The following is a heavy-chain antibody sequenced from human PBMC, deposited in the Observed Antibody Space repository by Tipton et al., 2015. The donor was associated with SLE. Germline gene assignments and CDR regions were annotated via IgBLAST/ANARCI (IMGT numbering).Heavy chain of an antibody. CDR1: GSSISSYH. CDR2: IFHSGDV. V-gene: IGHV4-38-2*01. CDR3: ARHGDYYDSSGYSY. J-gene: IGHJ4*02. D-gene: IGHD3-22*01. Sequence: LRLSCSVSGSSISSYHWGWIRQPPGKGLEWMGSIFHSGDVYYNPSVKSRVTISIETSRNQFSLKLTSVTAADTAVYYCARHGDYYDSSGYSYWGQGTLVTVSS.